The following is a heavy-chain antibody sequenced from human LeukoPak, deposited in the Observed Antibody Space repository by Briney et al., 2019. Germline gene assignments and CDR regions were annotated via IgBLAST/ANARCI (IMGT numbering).Heavy chain of an antibody. Sequence: ASVKVSCKTSGYTFSRYDISWVRQAPGQGLEWVGWMDIYNGNTNYAQKVQGRVTMTTDTSTSTAYMELSSLRSEDTAVYYCARDRFRIAVAGDDAFDIWGQGAMVTVSS. CDR3: ARDRFRIAVAGDDAFDI. CDR1: GYTFSRYD. V-gene: IGHV1-18*04. D-gene: IGHD6-19*01. J-gene: IGHJ3*02. CDR2: MDIYNGNT.